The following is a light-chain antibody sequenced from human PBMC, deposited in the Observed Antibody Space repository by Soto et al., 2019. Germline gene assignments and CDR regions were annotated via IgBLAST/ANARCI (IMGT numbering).Light chain of an antibody. Sequence: QSALTQPASVSGSPGQSITISCTGTSSDVGSHNLVSWYQQLPGKAPIVMIYEGTKRPSGVSNRFSGSKSGNTASLTISGLQAEDEADYYCCSYAGSTTYVFGTGTRSPS. V-gene: IGLV2-23*01. CDR2: EGT. J-gene: IGLJ1*01. CDR3: CSYAGSTTYV. CDR1: SSDVGSHNL.